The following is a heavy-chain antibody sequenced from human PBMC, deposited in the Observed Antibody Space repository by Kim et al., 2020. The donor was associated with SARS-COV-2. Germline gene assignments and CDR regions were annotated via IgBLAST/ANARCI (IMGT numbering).Heavy chain of an antibody. J-gene: IGHJ4*02. CDR2: INHSGGT. CDR1: GESFSGYY. Sequence: SETLSLTCAVYGESFSGYYWSWIRQPPGKGLEWVGEINHSGGTDYNPSLKSRVTISADTSKIQFSLKLSSVTAADTAVYYCARGQGGYGYDYWGQGTLVT. CDR3: ARGQGGYGYDY. D-gene: IGHD5-12*01. V-gene: IGHV4-34*01.